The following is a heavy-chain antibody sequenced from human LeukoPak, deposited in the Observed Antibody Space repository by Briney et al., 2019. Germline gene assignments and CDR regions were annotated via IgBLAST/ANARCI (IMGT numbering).Heavy chain of an antibody. D-gene: IGHD3-3*01. CDR3: TKGSLSGYIRGPFDI. CDR1: GFTFSSYA. Sequence: GGSLRLSCAASGFTFSSYAMSWVRQAPGKGLEWVSLISGSGDSTYYADSVKGRFTISRDNSKNTLYLQMNSLRAEDTAVYYCTKGSLSGYIRGPFDIWGQGTMVTVSS. J-gene: IGHJ3*02. CDR2: ISGSGDST. V-gene: IGHV3-23*01.